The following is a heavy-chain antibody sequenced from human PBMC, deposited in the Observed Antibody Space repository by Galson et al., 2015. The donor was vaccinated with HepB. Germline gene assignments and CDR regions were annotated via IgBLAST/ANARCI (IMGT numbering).Heavy chain of an antibody. CDR2: FSGYDGST. CDR3: ARDSRLELRLNNYFSYGMDV. D-gene: IGHD1-1*01. V-gene: IGHV1-18*01. J-gene: IGHJ6*02. CDR1: GYSFSNYG. Sequence: SVKVSCKASGYSFSNYGLSWIRQAPGPGLEWMGWFSGYDGSTNYEQRFQGRVTMTADASTGTAYLELRNLRSDDTAVYYCARDSRLELRLNNYFSYGMDVWGQGSAVIVSS.